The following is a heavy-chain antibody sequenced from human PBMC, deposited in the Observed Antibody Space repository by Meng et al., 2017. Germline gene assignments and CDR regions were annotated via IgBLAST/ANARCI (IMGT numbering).Heavy chain of an antibody. CDR1: GESFSGYY. D-gene: IGHD2-21*02. CDR2: ITNSGTS. Sequence: QVQLQQWGAGRLKPAETLSLTCAVYGESFSGYYWNWIRQPPGKGLEWIGEITNSGTSNYNPSLKSRVTMSVATSKKQFSLKLSSETAADTALYYCRLAYCDGDCGDYWGQGILVTVSS. V-gene: IGHV4-34*01. CDR3: RLAYCDGDCGDY. J-gene: IGHJ4*02.